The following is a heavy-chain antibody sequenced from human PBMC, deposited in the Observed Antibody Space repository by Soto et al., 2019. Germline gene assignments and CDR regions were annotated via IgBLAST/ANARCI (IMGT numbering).Heavy chain of an antibody. CDR2: ISAYNGNT. D-gene: IGHD3-22*01. CDR3: ARYYYDSSGYYDYYYYGMDV. CDR1: GYTFSSYG. J-gene: IGHJ6*02. Sequence: ASVKVSCKASGYTFSSYGISWVRQAPGQGLEWMGWISAYNGNTKYTQKLQGRVTMTTDTSTSTAYMELRSLRSDDTAVYYCARYYYDSSGYYDYYYYGMDVWGQGTTGTVSS. V-gene: IGHV1-18*01.